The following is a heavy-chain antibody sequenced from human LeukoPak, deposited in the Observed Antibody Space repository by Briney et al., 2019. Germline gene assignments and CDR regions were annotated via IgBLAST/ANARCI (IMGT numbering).Heavy chain of an antibody. CDR1: GGSFSGYY. V-gene: IGHV4-34*01. CDR2: INHSGST. J-gene: IGHJ2*01. Sequence: SETLSLTCAVYGGSFSGYYWSWIRQPPGKGLEWIGEINHSGSTNYNPSLKSRVTISVDTSKNQFPLKLSSVTAADTAVYYCARGPYRKYSYGYRPWYFDLWGRGTLVTVSS. D-gene: IGHD5-18*01. CDR3: ARGPYRKYSYGYRPWYFDL.